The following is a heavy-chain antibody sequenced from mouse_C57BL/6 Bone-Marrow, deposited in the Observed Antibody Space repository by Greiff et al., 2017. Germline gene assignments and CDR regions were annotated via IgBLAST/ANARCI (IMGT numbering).Heavy chain of an antibody. V-gene: IGHV5-4*03. CDR2: ISDGGSYT. CDR3: AISLITTGVYFDY. D-gene: IGHD1-2*01. Sequence: EVMLVESGGGLVKPGGSLKLSCAASGFTFSSYAMSWVRQTPEKRLEWVATISDGGSYTYYPDNVKGRFTISRDNAKNNLYLQMSHLKSEDTAMYYCAISLITTGVYFDYWGQGTTLTVSS. CDR1: GFTFSSYA. J-gene: IGHJ2*01.